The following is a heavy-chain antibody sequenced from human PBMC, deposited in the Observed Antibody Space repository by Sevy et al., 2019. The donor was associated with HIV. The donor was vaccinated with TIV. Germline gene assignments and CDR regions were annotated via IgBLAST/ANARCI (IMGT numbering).Heavy chain of an antibody. D-gene: IGHD1-26*01. CDR2: FYSSGNT. V-gene: IGHV4-4*07. CDR3: ARPSYTGSSFWYFDL. CDR1: GGSISGTY. Sequence: SETLSLTCTVSGGSISGTYWTWIRQPAGKGLEWIGTFYSSGNTDYNPSLKSRVTMSVDTSKNQFSLNLSSVTAADTAVYYCARPSYTGSSFWYFDLWGRRTLVTVSS. J-gene: IGHJ2*01.